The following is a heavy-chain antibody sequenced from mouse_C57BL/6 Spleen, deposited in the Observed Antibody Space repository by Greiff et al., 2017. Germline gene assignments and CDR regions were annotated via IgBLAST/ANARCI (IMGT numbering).Heavy chain of an antibody. CDR3: ARCYYSLPWFAY. CDR2: INPSTGGT. J-gene: IGHJ3*01. V-gene: IGHV1-42*01. D-gene: IGHD2-12*01. Sequence: EVQLQQSGPELVKPGASVKISCKASGYSFTGYYMNWVKQSPEKSLEWIGEINPSTGGTTYNQKFKAKATLTVDKSSSTAYMQLKSLTSEDSAVYYCARCYYSLPWFAYWGQGTLVTVSA. CDR1: GYSFTGYY.